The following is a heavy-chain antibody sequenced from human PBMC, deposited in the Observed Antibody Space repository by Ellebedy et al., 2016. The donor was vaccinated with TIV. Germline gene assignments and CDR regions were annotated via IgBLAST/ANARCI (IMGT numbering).Heavy chain of an antibody. D-gene: IGHD4-11*01. Sequence: GESLKISCAASGFTVSSNYMSWVRQAPGKGLEWVSVIYSGGSTYYADSVKGRFTISRDNSKNTLYLQMNSLRAEDTAVYYCARDERGDYIKGMDVWGQGTTVTVSS. CDR3: ARDERGDYIKGMDV. J-gene: IGHJ6*02. CDR2: IYSGGST. V-gene: IGHV3-66*01. CDR1: GFTVSSNY.